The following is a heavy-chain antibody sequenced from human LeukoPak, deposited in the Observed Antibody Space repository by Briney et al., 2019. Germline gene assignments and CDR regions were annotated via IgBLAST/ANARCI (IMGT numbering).Heavy chain of an antibody. Sequence: SGGSLRLSCAASGFTFSSYEMNLVRQAPGKGLEWVSYISSSGSTIYYADSVKGRFTISRDNAKNSPYLQMNSLRAEDTAVYYCARLTSSGWSSNWFDPWGQGTLVTVSS. J-gene: IGHJ5*02. D-gene: IGHD6-19*01. V-gene: IGHV3-48*03. CDR2: ISSSGSTI. CDR3: ARLTSSGWSSNWFDP. CDR1: GFTFSSYE.